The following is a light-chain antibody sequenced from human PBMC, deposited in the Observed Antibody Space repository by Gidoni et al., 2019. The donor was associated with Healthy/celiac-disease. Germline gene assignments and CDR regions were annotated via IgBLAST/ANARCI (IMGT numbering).Light chain of an antibody. V-gene: IGKV1-39*01. J-gene: IGKJ2*03. CDR3: QQSYRTPC. Sequence: DIQMTQSPSSLSASVGDRVTITCRASQSISSYLNWYQQKPGKAPKLLIYAASSLKSGVPSRFSGSGSGTDFTLSISSLQPEDFATYYCQQSYRTPCFGQXTKLEIK. CDR2: AAS. CDR1: QSISSY.